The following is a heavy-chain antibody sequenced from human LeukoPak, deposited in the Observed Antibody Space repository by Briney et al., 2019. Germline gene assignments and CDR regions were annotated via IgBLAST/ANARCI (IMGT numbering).Heavy chain of an antibody. CDR2: IYARGNT. V-gene: IGHV4-61*02. CDR1: GGSISGNYY. J-gene: IGHJ3*02. D-gene: IGHD2/OR15-2a*01. CDR3: ARDSHAYFDAFDI. Sequence: PSETLSLTCTVSGGSISGNYYWSWIRQPAGKGLEWIGRIYARGNTNYNPSLKSRVTISVDTSKNQFSLELSSVTAADTAVYFCARDSHAYFDAFDIWGQGTMVTVSS.